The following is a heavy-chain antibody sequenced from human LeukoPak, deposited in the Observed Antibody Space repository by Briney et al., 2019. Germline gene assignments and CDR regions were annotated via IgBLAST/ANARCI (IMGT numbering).Heavy chain of an antibody. CDR1: GFTYISYI. Sequence: GGSLTLSLPSSGFTYISYILNGVRQPRCKGLDWVSSISNSSSYLYYAGSVRGRFTISIDNAKNSLYLQMNGQRAKDTAVYDCAELGINEIGGVWGKGTTVTISS. CDR2: ISNSSSYL. J-gene: IGHJ6*04. D-gene: IGHD2-8*01. CDR3: AELGINEIGGV. V-gene: IGHV3-21*01.